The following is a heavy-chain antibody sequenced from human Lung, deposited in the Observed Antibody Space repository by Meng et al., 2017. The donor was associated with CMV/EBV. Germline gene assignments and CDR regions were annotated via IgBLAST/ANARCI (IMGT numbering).Heavy chain of an antibody. CDR3: ARGRTDFDS. CDR2: ISHGGRT. D-gene: IGHD1-1*01. Sequence: SXTLSLTCAVYGGSLTDYFWSWIRQSPEKGLEWIGDISHGGRTNYNPSLKSRVTISVDTSNNQFSLRVASVTAADTAVYYCARGRTDFDSLGQGTLVTVSS. V-gene: IGHV4-34*01. J-gene: IGHJ4*02. CDR1: GGSLTDYF.